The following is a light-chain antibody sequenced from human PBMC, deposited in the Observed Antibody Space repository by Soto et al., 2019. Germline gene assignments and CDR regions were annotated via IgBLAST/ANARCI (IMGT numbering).Light chain of an antibody. J-gene: IGLJ2*01. Sequence: QSVLTQPPSVSGAPGQRVTISCTGSSSNIGAGYDVHWYQHLPGRAPKLLIYGNTNRPSVVPDRFSGSKSGTSASLAITGLQAEGEADYYCLSFESSLSVVFGGGTKVTVL. CDR1: SSNIGAGYD. CDR3: LSFESSLSVV. V-gene: IGLV1-40*01. CDR2: GNT.